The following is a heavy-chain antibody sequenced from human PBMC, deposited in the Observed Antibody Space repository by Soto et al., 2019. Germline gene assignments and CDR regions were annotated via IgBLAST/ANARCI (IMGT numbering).Heavy chain of an antibody. D-gene: IGHD2-2*01. Sequence: ASVKVSCKASGYTFTGYYMHWVRQAPGQGLEWMGWINPNSGGTNYAQKFQGRVTMTRDTSISTAYMELSRLRSDDTAVYYCASFGLAEKYQLLYYYYGMDVWGQGTTVTVSS. J-gene: IGHJ6*02. CDR1: GYTFTGYY. CDR2: INPNSGGT. CDR3: ASFGLAEKYQLLYYYYGMDV. V-gene: IGHV1-2*02.